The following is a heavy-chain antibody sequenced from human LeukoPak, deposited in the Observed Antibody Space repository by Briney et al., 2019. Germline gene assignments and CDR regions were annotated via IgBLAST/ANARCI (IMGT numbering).Heavy chain of an antibody. D-gene: IGHD3-10*01. Sequence: NPGGSLRLSCAASGFTLSSYTMSWVRQAPGKGLEWVSFISSSSSYIYYADSVKGRFTISRDNAKNSLYLQMDSLRAEDTAMYYCARDTYGSGSFIGPLDYWGQGTLVTVSS. CDR1: GFTLSSYT. J-gene: IGHJ4*02. V-gene: IGHV3-21*01. CDR2: ISSSSSYI. CDR3: ARDTYGSGSFIGPLDY.